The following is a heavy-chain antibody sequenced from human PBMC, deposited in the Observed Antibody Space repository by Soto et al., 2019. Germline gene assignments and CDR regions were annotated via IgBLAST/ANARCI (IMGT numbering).Heavy chain of an antibody. D-gene: IGHD4-17*01. Sequence: SETLSLTCAVSGGSISSSNWWSWVRQPPGKGLEWIGEIYHSGSTNYNPSLKSRVAISVDKSKNQFSLKLSSVTAADTAVYYCARDKVSTVTTSFDYWGQGTLVTVSS. CDR2: IYHSGST. J-gene: IGHJ4*02. V-gene: IGHV4-4*02. CDR3: ARDKVSTVTTSFDY. CDR1: GGSISSSNW.